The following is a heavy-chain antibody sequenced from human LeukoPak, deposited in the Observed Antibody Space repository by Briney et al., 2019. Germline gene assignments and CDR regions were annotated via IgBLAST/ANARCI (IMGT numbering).Heavy chain of an antibody. D-gene: IGHD6-13*01. J-gene: IGHJ4*02. V-gene: IGHV3-11*06. CDR3: ARALETGYSSSWYSLTFDY. CDR1: GFTFSDYY. Sequence: GGSLRLSCAASGFTFSDYYMSWIRQAPGKGLEWVSYISSSSSYTNYADSVEGRFTISRDNAKNSLYLQMNSLRAEDTAVYYCARALETGYSSSWYSLTFDYWGQGTLVTVSS. CDR2: ISSSSSYT.